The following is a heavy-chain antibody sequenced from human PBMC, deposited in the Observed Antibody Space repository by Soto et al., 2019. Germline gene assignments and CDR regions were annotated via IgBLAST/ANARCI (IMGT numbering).Heavy chain of an antibody. D-gene: IGHD6-6*01. Sequence: PGESLKISCRGSGYSFTSYWIGWVRQKPGKGLEWMGIIYPGDSDTRYSPSFQGQVTISADKSISTAYLQWNSLKASDTAMYYCARLGSSGDDYYYYGMDVWGQGTTVTVSS. CDR3: ARLGSSGDDYYYYGMDV. CDR1: GYSFTSYW. J-gene: IGHJ6*02. V-gene: IGHV5-51*01. CDR2: IYPGDSDT.